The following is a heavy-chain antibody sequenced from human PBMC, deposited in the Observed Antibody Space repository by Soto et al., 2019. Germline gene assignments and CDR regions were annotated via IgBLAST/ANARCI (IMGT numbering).Heavy chain of an antibody. D-gene: IGHD3-3*01. J-gene: IGHJ4*02. V-gene: IGHV3-30*18. Sequence: QVQLVESGGGVVQPGRSLRLSCTVSGFTFSGFTFSDFGMHWVRQAPGKGLEWLSYISFDGNNYYSADSVKGRFTISRDNSNNTLYLQMNSLRPEDTAMYYGAKDLKIFGVWCYFDNWGQGTLVTVSS. CDR1: GFTFSDFG. CDR2: ISFDGNNY. CDR3: AKDLKIFGVWCYFDN.